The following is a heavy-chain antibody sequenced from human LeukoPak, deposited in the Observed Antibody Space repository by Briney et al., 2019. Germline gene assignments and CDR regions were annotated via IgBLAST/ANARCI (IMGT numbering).Heavy chain of an antibody. V-gene: IGHV3-74*01. CDR2: INSDGSST. J-gene: IGHJ4*02. Sequence: PGGSLRLSCAASGFTFSSYWMHWVRQAPGKGLVWVSRINSDGSSTSYADSVKGRLTISRDNAKNTLYLQMNSLRAEDTAVYYCARDPEYYYDSSGYTHFDYWGQGTLVTVSS. D-gene: IGHD3-22*01. CDR3: ARDPEYYYDSSGYTHFDY. CDR1: GFTFSSYW.